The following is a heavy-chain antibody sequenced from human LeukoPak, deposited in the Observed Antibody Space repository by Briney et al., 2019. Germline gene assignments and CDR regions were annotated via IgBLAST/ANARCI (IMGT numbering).Heavy chain of an antibody. J-gene: IGHJ5*02. CDR1: GGSISSGGYY. CDR3: ARWVAGTGINWFDP. D-gene: IGHD6-19*01. Sequence: SETLSLTCTVSGGSISSGGYYWSWIRQHPGKGLEWIGYIYYSGSTYYNPSLKSRVTISVDRSKNQFSLKLSSVTAADTAVYYCARWVAGTGINWFDPWGQGTLVTVSS. V-gene: IGHV4-31*03. CDR2: IYYSGST.